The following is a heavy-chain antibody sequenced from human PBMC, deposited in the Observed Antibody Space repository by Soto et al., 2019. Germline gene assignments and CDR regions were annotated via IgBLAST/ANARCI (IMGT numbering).Heavy chain of an antibody. CDR1: GDSVTSHY. D-gene: IGHD2-15*01. CDR2: MYYSGFS. CDR3: ARLTPGSTYVIDY. Sequence: SETLSLTCSFSGDSVTSHYLTWIRQSPEKGLEWIGYMYYSGFSHYNPSLKSRLTISVDRSKNQFTLKLTSVTAADTAVYYCARLTPGSTYVIDYWGQGTLVTVSS. V-gene: IGHV4-59*08. J-gene: IGHJ4*02.